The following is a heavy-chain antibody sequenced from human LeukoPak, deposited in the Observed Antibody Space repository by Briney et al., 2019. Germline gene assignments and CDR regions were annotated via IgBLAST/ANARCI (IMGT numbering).Heavy chain of an antibody. CDR3: AKAGAVVVVAAKYFDY. CDR2: ISGSGGST. V-gene: IGHV3-23*01. Sequence: PGGSLRLSCAASRFTFSSYSMNWVRQAPGKGLEWVSGISGSGGSTYYADSVKGRFTISRDNSKNTLYLQMNSLRAEDTAVYYCAKAGAVVVVAAKYFDYWGQGTLVTVSS. CDR1: RFTFSSYS. D-gene: IGHD2-15*01. J-gene: IGHJ4*02.